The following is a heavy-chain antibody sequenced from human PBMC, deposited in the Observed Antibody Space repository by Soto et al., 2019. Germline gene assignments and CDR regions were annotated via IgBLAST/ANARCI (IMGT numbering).Heavy chain of an antibody. J-gene: IGHJ4*02. D-gene: IGHD3-22*01. V-gene: IGHV1-69*01. Sequence: QVQLVQSGAEVKKPGSSVKVSCKASGGTFSSYAISWVRQAPGQGLELMGGIIPIFGTANYAQKFQGRVTITADESTSTAYMELSSLRSEDTAGYYCASGGTPVVITVYYFDYWGQGTLVTVSS. CDR1: GGTFSSYA. CDR3: ASGGTPVVITVYYFDY. CDR2: IIPIFGTA.